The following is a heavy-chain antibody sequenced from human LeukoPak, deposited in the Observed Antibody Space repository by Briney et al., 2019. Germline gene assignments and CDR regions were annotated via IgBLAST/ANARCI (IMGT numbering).Heavy chain of an antibody. CDR3: ARLVGAKGKYDAFDI. Sequence: ASVKVSCKASGYTFTSYAMNWVRQAPGQGLEWMGWINPNSGGTNYAQKFQGRVTITRNTSISTAYMELSSLRPEDTAVYYCARLVGAKGKYDAFDIWGQGTMVTVSS. J-gene: IGHJ3*02. CDR2: INPNSGGT. CDR1: GYTFTSYA. V-gene: IGHV1-8*03. D-gene: IGHD1-26*01.